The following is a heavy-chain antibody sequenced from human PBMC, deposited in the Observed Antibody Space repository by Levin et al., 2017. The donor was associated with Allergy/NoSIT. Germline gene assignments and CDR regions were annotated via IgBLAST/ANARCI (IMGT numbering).Heavy chain of an antibody. CDR3: TRGGVFTYGYDY. V-gene: IGHV3-21*01. CDR1: GFGFSDSS. Sequence: GGSLRLSCAASGFGFSDSSMNWVRQAPGKGLEWVSSISGTSYYKYYADSVKGRFTISRDNAENTLYLQMDSLRAEDTAVYFCTRGGVFTYGYDYWGQGTMLTVSS. CDR2: ISGTSYYK. D-gene: IGHD3-10*01. J-gene: IGHJ4*02.